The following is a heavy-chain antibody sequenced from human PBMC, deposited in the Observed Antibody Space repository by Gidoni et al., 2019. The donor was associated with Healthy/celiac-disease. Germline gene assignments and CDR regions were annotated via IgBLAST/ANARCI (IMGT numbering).Heavy chain of an antibody. CDR2: TSAYNGNT. CDR3: ARLFGLYRGYCSGGSCQADY. V-gene: IGHV1-18*01. Sequence: QVQLVQSGAEVKKPGASVKVSCTASGYTFTSYGISWVRQAPVQGLEWMGWTSAYNGNTKYAQKLKGRVTMTTDTSTSTAYMERRSLRSDDTVVYYWARLFGLYRGYCSGGSCQADYWGQGTLVTVSS. D-gene: IGHD2-15*01. CDR1: GYTFTSYG. J-gene: IGHJ4*02.